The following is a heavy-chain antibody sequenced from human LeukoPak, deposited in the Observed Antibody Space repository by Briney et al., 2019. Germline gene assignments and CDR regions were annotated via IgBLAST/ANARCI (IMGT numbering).Heavy chain of an antibody. CDR2: INPNSGGT. V-gene: IGHV1-2*02. CDR1: GYTFTGYY. Sequence: ASVKVSCKASGYTFTGYYMHWVRQAPGQGLEWMGWINPNSGGTNYAQKFQGRVTMTRDTSISTAYMELSRLRSDDTAVYYCARDWAGYYGSGSYYKSRYYYHYYMDVWGKGTTVTVSS. J-gene: IGHJ6*03. CDR3: ARDWAGYYGSGSYYKSRYYYHYYMDV. D-gene: IGHD3-10*01.